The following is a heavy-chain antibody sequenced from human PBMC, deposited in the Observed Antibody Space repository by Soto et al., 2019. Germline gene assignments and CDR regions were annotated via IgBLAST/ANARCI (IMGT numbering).Heavy chain of an antibody. CDR2: ISYDGSHE. CDR3: AKEMFPRTVLDSSSPWGDA. Sequence: QVQLVESGGGVVQPGRSLRLSCVASGFTLNTYGMHWVRQAPGKGLEWVALISYDGSHEYYADSVKGRFTISRDISKNTLFPQMNSLRPEDTAVYYCAKEMFPRTVLDSSSPWGDAWGQGTLVTVSS. V-gene: IGHV3-30*18. D-gene: IGHD6-6*01. CDR1: GFTLNTYG. J-gene: IGHJ5*02.